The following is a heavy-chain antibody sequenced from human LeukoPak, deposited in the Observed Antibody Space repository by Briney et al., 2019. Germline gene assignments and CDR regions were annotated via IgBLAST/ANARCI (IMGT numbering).Heavy chain of an antibody. J-gene: IGHJ6*03. Sequence: GGSLRLSCAASGFTFSSYAMSWVRQAPGKGLDWVSAIVSSGDSTYYADSVKGRFTISRDNSKNTLYLQMNSLRAEDRAVYYCAKAEGGQWPSSYYYYYMDVWGKGTTVTVSS. D-gene: IGHD6-19*01. CDR3: AKAEGGQWPSSYYYYYMDV. V-gene: IGHV3-23*01. CDR1: GFTFSSYA. CDR2: IVSSGDST.